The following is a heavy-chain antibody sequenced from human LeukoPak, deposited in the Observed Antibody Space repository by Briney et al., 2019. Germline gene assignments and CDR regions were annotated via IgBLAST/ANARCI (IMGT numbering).Heavy chain of an antibody. CDR3: ARESSSWYHYMDV. J-gene: IGHJ6*03. D-gene: IGHD6-13*01. CDR2: IYYSGSS. Sequence: SETLSLTCSVSGGSISSSSSYWGWIRQPPGKGLEWIGSIYYSGSSFDNPALKSRVTISVDTSKNQFSLKLSSVTAADTAVYYCARESSSWYHYMDVWGKGTTVTISS. V-gene: IGHV4-39*07. CDR1: GGSISSSSSY.